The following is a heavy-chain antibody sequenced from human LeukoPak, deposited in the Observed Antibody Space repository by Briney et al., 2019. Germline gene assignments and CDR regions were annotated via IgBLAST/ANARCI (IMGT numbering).Heavy chain of an antibody. Sequence: ASVKVSCKASGYTFTSYGISWVRQAPGQGLEWMGWISAYNGNTNYAQKPQGRVTMTTDTSTSTAYMELRSLRSDDTAVYYCARGITIFGAVHYYYMDVWGKGTTVTVSS. V-gene: IGHV1-18*01. D-gene: IGHD3-3*01. CDR3: ARGITIFGAVHYYYMDV. CDR2: ISAYNGNT. J-gene: IGHJ6*03. CDR1: GYTFTSYG.